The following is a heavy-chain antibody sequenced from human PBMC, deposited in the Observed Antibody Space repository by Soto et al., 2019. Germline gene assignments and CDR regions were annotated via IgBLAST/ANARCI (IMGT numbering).Heavy chain of an antibody. Sequence: PSETHSLTCTVYGGTFIGYYWSWIRQPTGKGLEWIGEINHSGSTNYNPSLKSRVTISVDTSKNQFSLKLSSVTAADTAVYYCAREGGYSSSWYLFQPENWFDPWGQGTLVTVSS. D-gene: IGHD6-13*01. J-gene: IGHJ5*02. V-gene: IGHV4-34*01. CDR3: AREGGYSSSWYLFQPENWFDP. CDR2: INHSGST. CDR1: GGTFIGYY.